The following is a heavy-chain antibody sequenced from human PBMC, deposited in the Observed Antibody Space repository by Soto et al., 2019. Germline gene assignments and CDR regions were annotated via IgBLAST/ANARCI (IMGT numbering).Heavy chain of an antibody. CDR3: ASNYGSGYRAFAS. CDR1: GDTFNFYS. Sequence: QVQLVQSGAEVKSAGSSVKVSCKASGDTFNFYSINWVRQAPGLGLEWVGRVNPILSMSNYAQRFQGRVTMSVDKSTGPAYMELRGLRSEDTAIYYCASNYGSGYRAFASWGQGALVTVSS. CDR2: VNPILSMS. V-gene: IGHV1-69*02. D-gene: IGHD3-10*01. J-gene: IGHJ4*02.